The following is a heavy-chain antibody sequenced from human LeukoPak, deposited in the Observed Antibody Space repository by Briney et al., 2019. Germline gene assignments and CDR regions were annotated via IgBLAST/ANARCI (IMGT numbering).Heavy chain of an antibody. J-gene: IGHJ4*02. CDR3: AKDRGEQQLVS. Sequence: GGSLRLSCAASGFTFSSYGMHWVRQAPGKGLEWVAVISYDGSSKYYADSVKGRFTISRDNSKNTLYLQMNSLRAEDTAVYYCAKDRGEQQLVSWGQGTLVTVSS. CDR1: GFTFSSYG. CDR2: ISYDGSSK. V-gene: IGHV3-30*18. D-gene: IGHD6-13*01.